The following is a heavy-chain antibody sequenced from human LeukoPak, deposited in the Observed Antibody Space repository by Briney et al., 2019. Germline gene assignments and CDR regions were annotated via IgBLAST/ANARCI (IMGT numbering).Heavy chain of an antibody. J-gene: IGHJ4*02. V-gene: IGHV1-2*02. D-gene: IGHD2-8*01. CDR2: INPSSGDT. CDR1: GYTFTSYY. Sequence: ASVKVSCKASGYTFTSYYMHWLRQAPGQGLEWMGWINPSSGDTHYAQNFQGRVTLTRDTSSSTVYMELRRLRSDDTAVYYCARDLTTYSPNVVYWGQGTLVTVSS. CDR3: ARDLTTYSPNVVY.